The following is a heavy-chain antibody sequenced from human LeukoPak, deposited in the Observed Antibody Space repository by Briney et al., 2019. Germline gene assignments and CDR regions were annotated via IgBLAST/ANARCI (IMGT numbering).Heavy chain of an antibody. V-gene: IGHV4-39*07. CDR2: IYYSGST. Sequence: SETLSLTCTVSCGSINSSSYYWGWIRQPPGRGLECIGSIYYSGSTYYNPSLKSRVTISVDTSKNQFSLKLSSVAAADTAVYYCARSYSSSWYEDTGNFDYWGQGTLVTVSS. CDR3: ARSYSSSWYEDTGNFDY. CDR1: CGSINSSSYY. J-gene: IGHJ4*02. D-gene: IGHD6-13*01.